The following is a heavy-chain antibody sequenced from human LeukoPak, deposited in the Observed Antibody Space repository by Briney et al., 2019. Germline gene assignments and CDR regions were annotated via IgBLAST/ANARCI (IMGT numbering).Heavy chain of an antibody. CDR2: INQSGST. CDR1: GGSLSGFY. V-gene: IGHV4-34*01. CDR3: ASSGYSSGWYVDY. J-gene: IGHJ4*02. Sequence: SETLSLTCAVYGGSLSGFYWSWIRQSPGKGLEWIGEINQSGSTNYNPSLKSRVTISVDKSKNQFSLKLSSVTAADTAVYYCASSGYSSGWYVDYWGQGTLVTVSS. D-gene: IGHD6-19*01.